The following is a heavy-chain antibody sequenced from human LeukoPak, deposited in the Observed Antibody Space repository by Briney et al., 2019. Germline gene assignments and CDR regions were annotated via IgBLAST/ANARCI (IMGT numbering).Heavy chain of an antibody. Sequence: GASVKVSCKASGYTFTSYDINWVRQATGQGLEWMGWMNPNSGNTGYAQKFQGRVTMTEDTSTETGYMELSSLRSEDTAVFFCVTVGRFSESTDYIYFHYWGQGTLVTVSS. J-gene: IGHJ4*02. V-gene: IGHV1-8*01. D-gene: IGHD3-16*01. CDR2: MNPNSGNT. CDR1: GYTFTSYD. CDR3: VTVGRFSESTDYIYFHY.